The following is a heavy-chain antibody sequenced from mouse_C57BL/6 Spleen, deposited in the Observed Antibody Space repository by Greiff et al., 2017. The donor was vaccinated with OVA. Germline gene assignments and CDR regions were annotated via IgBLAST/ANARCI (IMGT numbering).Heavy chain of an antibody. Sequence: EVQLVESGGGLVKPGGSLKLSCAASGFTFSDYGMHWVRQAPEKGLEWVAYISRGSSTIYYADTVKGRVTISRANAKNTLFLQMTSLRSEDTAMYYCARDDYEDYAMDYWGQGTSVTVSS. V-gene: IGHV5-17*01. CDR2: ISRGSSTI. D-gene: IGHD2-4*01. CDR1: GFTFSDYG. CDR3: ARDDYEDYAMDY. J-gene: IGHJ4*01.